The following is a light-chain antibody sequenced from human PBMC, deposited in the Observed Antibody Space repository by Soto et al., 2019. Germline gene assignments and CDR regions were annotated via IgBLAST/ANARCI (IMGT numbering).Light chain of an antibody. CDR2: DAS. CDR1: QDISNY. Sequence: DIQMTPSPSSLSASVGDRVTITCQASQDISNYLNWYQQKPGKAPKLQIYDASNLETGVPSRFSGSGSGTDFTFTISSLQPEDIATYYCQQYDNLLFTFGPGTKVDIK. J-gene: IGKJ3*01. V-gene: IGKV1-33*01. CDR3: QQYDNLLFT.